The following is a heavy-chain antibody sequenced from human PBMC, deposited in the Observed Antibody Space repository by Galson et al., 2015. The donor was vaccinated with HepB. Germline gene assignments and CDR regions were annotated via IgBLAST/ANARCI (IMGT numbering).Heavy chain of an antibody. D-gene: IGHD3-9*01. CDR2: ICPDTGAT. CDR3: ARGEYTSTGYRADAFDI. CDR1: GSSFIDYC. V-gene: IGHV1-2*04. J-gene: IGHJ3*02. Sequence: SVKVSCKASGSSFIDYCIHWVRQAPGQRPEWMGLICPDTGATRYSQKFQGWVTMTSDTSIGAAYVDLTSLTSDDTAVAVYFCARGEYTSTGYRADAFDIWGQETMVTVST.